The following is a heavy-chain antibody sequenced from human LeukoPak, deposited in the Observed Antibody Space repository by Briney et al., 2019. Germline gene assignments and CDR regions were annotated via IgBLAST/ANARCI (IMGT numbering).Heavy chain of an antibody. D-gene: IGHD1-1*01. CDR3: ARVNINNWHSCDY. CDR1: GGSISSSNW. Sequence: SETLSLTCAVSGGSISSSNWWGWVRQPPGKGLEWIREIYHSGSPNYNPSLKSRVTISVDKSRNHFSLNLSSVTAADTAVYYCARVNINNWHSCDYWGQGTLVTVSS. V-gene: IGHV4-4*02. J-gene: IGHJ4*02. CDR2: IYHSGSP.